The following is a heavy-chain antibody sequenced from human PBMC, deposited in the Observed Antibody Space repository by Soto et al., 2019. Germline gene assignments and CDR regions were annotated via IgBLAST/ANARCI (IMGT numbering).Heavy chain of an antibody. J-gene: IGHJ6*02. D-gene: IGHD2-15*01. CDR3: ARDGHPYCSGGSCYGPNYGMDV. V-gene: IGHV1-46*01. CDR2: INPSGGST. Sequence: AAAVKVSCKASGYTFTSYYMHWVRQAPGQGLEWMGIINPSGGSTSYAQKFQGRVTMTRDTSTSTVYMELSSLRSEDTAVYYCARDGHPYCSGGSCYGPNYGMDVWGQGTTVTVS. CDR1: GYTFTSYY.